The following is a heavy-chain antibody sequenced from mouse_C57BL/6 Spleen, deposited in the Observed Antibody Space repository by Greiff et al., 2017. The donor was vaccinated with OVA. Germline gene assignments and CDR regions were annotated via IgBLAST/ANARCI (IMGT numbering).Heavy chain of an antibody. CDR2: INPSTGGT. Sequence: EVKLQESGPELVKPGASVKISCKASGYSFTGYYMNWVKQSPEKSLEWIGEINPSTGGTTYNQKFKAKATLTVDKSSSTAYMQLKSLTSEDSAVYYCARTVYFDYWGQGTTLTVSS. J-gene: IGHJ2*01. CDR3: ARTVYFDY. V-gene: IGHV1-42*01. CDR1: GYSFTGYY.